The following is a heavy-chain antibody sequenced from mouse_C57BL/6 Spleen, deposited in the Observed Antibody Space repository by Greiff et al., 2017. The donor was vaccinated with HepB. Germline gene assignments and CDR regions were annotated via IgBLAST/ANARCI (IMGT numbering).Heavy chain of an antibody. Sequence: EVQLQQSGPGLVKPSQSLSLTCSVTGYSITSGYYWNWIRQFPGNKLEWMGYISYDGSNNYNPSLKNRISITRDTSKNQFFLKLNSVTTEDTATYYCARDRTAQAPFAYWGQGTLVTVSA. CDR3: ARDRTAQAPFAY. CDR1: GYSITSGYY. D-gene: IGHD3-2*02. V-gene: IGHV3-6*01. CDR2: ISYDGSN. J-gene: IGHJ3*01.